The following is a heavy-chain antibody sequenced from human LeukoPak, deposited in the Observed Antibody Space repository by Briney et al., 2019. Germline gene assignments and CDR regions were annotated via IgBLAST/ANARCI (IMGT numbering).Heavy chain of an antibody. CDR1: GGSISSYY. CDR3: ARGIYNFDY. V-gene: IGHV4-59*01. CDR2: IYYSGST. Sequence: SETLSLTCTVSGGSISSYYLSWIRQPPGKGLEWIGYIYYSGSTNYNPSLKSRVTISVDTSKNQFSLKLSSVTAADTAVYYCARGIYNFDYWGQGTLVTVSS. J-gene: IGHJ4*02.